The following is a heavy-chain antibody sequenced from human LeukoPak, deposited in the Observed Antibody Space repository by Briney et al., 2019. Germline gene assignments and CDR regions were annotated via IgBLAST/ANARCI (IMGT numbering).Heavy chain of an antibody. V-gene: IGHV3-30-3*01. CDR3: ARSGDAFDI. D-gene: IGHD7-27*01. CDR1: GFTFSSYA. J-gene: IGHJ3*02. CDR2: ISYDGSNK. Sequence: GGSLRLSCAASGFTFSSYAMHWVRQAPGKGLEWVAVISYDGSNKYYADSVKGRFTVSRGNSKNTLYLQMNSLRSEDTAVYYCARSGDAFDIWGQGTMVTVSS.